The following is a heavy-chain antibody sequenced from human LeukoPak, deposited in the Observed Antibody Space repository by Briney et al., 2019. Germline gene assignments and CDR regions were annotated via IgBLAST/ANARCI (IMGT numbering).Heavy chain of an antibody. V-gene: IGHV4-59*01. J-gene: IGHJ4*02. CDR1: GGSISSYY. Sequence: SETLSLTCTVSGGSISSYYWSWIRRPPGKGLEWIGYIYYSGSTNYNPSLNSRVTISVDTSKNQFSLKLSSVTAADTAVYYCARGGNCSGGSCYYKYFDYWGQGTLVTVSS. D-gene: IGHD2-15*01. CDR3: ARGGNCSGGSCYYKYFDY. CDR2: IYYSGST.